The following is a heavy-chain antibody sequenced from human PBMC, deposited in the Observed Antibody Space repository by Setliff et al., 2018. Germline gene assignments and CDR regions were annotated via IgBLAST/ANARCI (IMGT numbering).Heavy chain of an antibody. V-gene: IGHV4-34*01. CDR1: GGSFSGYY. J-gene: IGHJ6*02. CDR2: INHSGST. CDR3: ARGRRIYYYYGMDV. Sequence: SDTLSLTCAVYGGSFSGYYWSWIRQPPGKGLEWIGEINHSGSTNYNPSLKSRVTISVDTSKNQFSLKLSSVTAADTAVYYCARGRRIYYYYGMDVWGQGTTVTVSS.